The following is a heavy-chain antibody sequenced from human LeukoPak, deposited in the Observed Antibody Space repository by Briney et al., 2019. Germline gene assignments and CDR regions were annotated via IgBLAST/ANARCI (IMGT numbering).Heavy chain of an antibody. V-gene: IGHV3-30*03. J-gene: IGHJ4*02. CDR2: ISYDGSNK. CDR3: ATSDGSGSYYNGLPFDY. Sequence: ARSLRFSCAASGFTFSSYVMHGVRQAPGEGLEWVAVISYDGSNKYYADSVKGRFTISRDNSKNTLYLQMNSLRAEDTAVYYCATSDGSGSYYNGLPFDYWGQGTLVTVSS. CDR1: GFTFSSYV. D-gene: IGHD3-10*01.